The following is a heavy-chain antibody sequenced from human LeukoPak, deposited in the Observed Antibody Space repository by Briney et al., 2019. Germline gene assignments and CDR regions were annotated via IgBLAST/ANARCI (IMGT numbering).Heavy chain of an antibody. V-gene: IGHV3-23*01. Sequence: GGSLRLSCAASGFTFSSYVMSWVRQAPGKGLEWVSAISGSGGSTYYADSVKGRFTISRDNSKNTLYLQMNSLRAEDTAVYYCAKRLGIGESFDYWGQGTLVTVSS. J-gene: IGHJ4*02. CDR3: AKRLGIGESFDY. D-gene: IGHD3-10*01. CDR1: GFTFSSYV. CDR2: ISGSGGST.